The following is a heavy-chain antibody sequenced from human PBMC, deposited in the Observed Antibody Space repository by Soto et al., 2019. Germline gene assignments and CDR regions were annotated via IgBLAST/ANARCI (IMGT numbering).Heavy chain of an antibody. CDR1: GFSLRTSGMC. J-gene: IGHJ4*02. V-gene: IGHV2-70*11. CDR3: ARIRHSTSSIDY. CDR2: IDWDNDK. Sequence: SGPTVLYPTQTHTLTCPFSGFSLRTSGMCVSWIRQPPGRALEWLARIDWDNDKYYSTSLKTRLTISKDTSKNQVVLTMTNMDPVDTATYYCARIRHSTSSIDYWGQGTLVTVSS. D-gene: IGHD6-6*01.